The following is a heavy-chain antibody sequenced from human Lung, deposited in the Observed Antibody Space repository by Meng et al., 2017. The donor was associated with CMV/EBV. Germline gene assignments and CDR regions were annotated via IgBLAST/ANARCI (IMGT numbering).Heavy chain of an antibody. V-gene: IGHV4-4*02. J-gene: IGHJ4*02. Sequence: VHAAQVRTGLVKPSGSLAPTCAGSCGSISMSNWWSWVRQPPGKGLEWIGEIYHSGSTNYNPSLKSRVTISVDKSKNQFSLKLSSVTAADTAVYYCASFPPPGKQWLVTDYWGQGTLVTVSS. CDR1: CGSISMSNW. CDR3: ASFPPPGKQWLVTDY. CDR2: IYHSGST. D-gene: IGHD6-19*01.